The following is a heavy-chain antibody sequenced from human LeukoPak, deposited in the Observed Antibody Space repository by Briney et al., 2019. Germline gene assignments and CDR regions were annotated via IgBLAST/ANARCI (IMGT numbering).Heavy chain of an antibody. D-gene: IGHD4-17*01. V-gene: IGHV3-30*03. Sequence: GGSLRLSCAASGFTFSSYGVHWVRQAPGKGLEWVAVISHDGSNKLYADSVKGRFTISRDNSKNTLYLQMNSLRAEDTAAYYCASGDYVDYWGQGTLVTVSS. CDR1: GFTFSSYG. CDR2: ISHDGSNK. J-gene: IGHJ4*02. CDR3: ASGDYVDY.